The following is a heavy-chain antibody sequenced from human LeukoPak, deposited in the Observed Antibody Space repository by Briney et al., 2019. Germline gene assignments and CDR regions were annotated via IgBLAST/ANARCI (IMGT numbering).Heavy chain of an antibody. CDR3: ARDMITFGSYYFDY. CDR2: IYGGGST. J-gene: IGHJ4*02. Sequence: GGSLRLSCAASGFIVSSNYMSWVRQAPGKGLEWVSVIYGGGSTYYTDSVKGRFTISRDNSKNTLYLQMNSLRAEDTAVYYCARDMITFGSYYFDYWGQGTLVTVSS. CDR1: GFIVSSNY. V-gene: IGHV3-66*01. D-gene: IGHD3-16*01.